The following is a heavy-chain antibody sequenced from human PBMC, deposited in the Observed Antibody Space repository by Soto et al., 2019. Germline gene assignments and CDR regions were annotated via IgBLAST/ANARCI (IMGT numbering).Heavy chain of an antibody. CDR3: AKVIRADSTSSNFYYFSGLDV. J-gene: IGHJ6*02. D-gene: IGHD6-6*01. Sequence: QVQLVESGGGVVQPGRSLRLSCAASGFTFRTYGMHWVRQAPGKGLEWLAVISYTGINKYYADSVKGRFTISRDNSRGTLILQMNSLRGEDTAIYYCAKVIRADSTSSNFYYFSGLDVWGQGTTVTVSS. CDR2: ISYTGINK. V-gene: IGHV3-30*18. CDR1: GFTFRTYG.